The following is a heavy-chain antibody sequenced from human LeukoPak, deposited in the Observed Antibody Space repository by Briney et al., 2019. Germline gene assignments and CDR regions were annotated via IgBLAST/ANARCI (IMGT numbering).Heavy chain of an antibody. CDR3: KQRTAYDILTGYYNERYFDY. V-gene: IGHV4-34*01. J-gene: IGHJ4*02. Sequence: PSETLSLTCAVYGGSFSGYYWNWIRQPPGKGLEWIGEINHSGSTNYSPSLKSGVTISVDTSKNDFSLKLSSVTAADTAVYFCKQRTAYDILTGYYNERYFDYWGQRTLVTVSS. CDR1: GGSFSGYY. D-gene: IGHD3-9*01. CDR2: INHSGST.